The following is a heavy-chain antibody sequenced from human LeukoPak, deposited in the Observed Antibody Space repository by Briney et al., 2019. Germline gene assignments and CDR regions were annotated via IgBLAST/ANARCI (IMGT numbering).Heavy chain of an antibody. Sequence: ASVKVSCKASGYTFTGYYMHWVRQAPGQGLEWMGWINPNSGGTNYAQKFQGRVTMTRDTSISTAYMELSRLRSDDTAVYYCARDSGSYSSGSSDYWGQGTLVTVSS. CDR3: ARDSGSYSSGSSDY. CDR2: INPNSGGT. V-gene: IGHV1-2*02. J-gene: IGHJ4*02. CDR1: GYTFTGYY. D-gene: IGHD6-19*01.